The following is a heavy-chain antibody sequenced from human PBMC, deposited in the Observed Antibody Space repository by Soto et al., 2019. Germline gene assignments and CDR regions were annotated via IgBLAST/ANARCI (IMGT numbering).Heavy chain of an antibody. Sequence: QVQLVQYAAEVKKPGASVRVSCKASGYTFTTYDISWVRQAPGQGLEWMGRISTYNGNTNYPQSLQGRLTMTTDTSTTTAYMELRSLRSDDTAGYYCARDPYHVLMVNAPNLYGMDVWGQGTTVTVSS. V-gene: IGHV1-18*01. CDR2: ISTYNGNT. D-gene: IGHD2-8*01. CDR1: GYTFTTYD. J-gene: IGHJ6*02. CDR3: ARDPYHVLMVNAPNLYGMDV.